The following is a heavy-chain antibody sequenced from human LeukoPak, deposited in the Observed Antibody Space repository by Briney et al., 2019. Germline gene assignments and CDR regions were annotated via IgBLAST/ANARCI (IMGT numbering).Heavy chain of an antibody. CDR3: ARSRNTVFGVLTIPNWFQP. CDR2: IYYSGST. CDR1: GGSISSYY. Sequence: SETLSLTCTVSGGSISSYYWSWIRQPPGKGLEWIGYIYYSGSTNYNPSLKSRVTISVDTSKNQFSLKLSSVTAADTAVYYCARSRNTVFGVLTIPNWFQPWGQGTLVTVSS. J-gene: IGHJ5*02. V-gene: IGHV4-59*08. D-gene: IGHD3-3*01.